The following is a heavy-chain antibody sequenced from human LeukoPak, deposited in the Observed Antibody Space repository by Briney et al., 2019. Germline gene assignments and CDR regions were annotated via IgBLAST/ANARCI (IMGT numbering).Heavy chain of an antibody. CDR2: IYYSGST. CDR1: GGSLSSYY. D-gene: IGHD6-19*01. CDR3: ARQVTVSRWLVQRYDAFDI. J-gene: IGHJ3*02. V-gene: IGHV4-59*08. Sequence: PSETLSLTCTVSGGSLSSYYWSWIRQPPGRGLEWSGYIYYSGSTNYNPSLKSRVTISVDTSKTQFSLKLSSVTAADTAVYYCARQVTVSRWLVQRYDAFDIWGQGTMVTVSS.